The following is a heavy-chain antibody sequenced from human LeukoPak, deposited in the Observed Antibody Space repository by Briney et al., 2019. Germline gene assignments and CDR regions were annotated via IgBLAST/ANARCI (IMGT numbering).Heavy chain of an antibody. CDR3: ARGLASGYPPIPFDY. CDR2: IYYSGST. D-gene: IGHD3-3*01. CDR1: GGSISSSSYY. Sequence: SETLSLTCTVSGGSISSSSYYWGWIRQPPGKGLEWIGSIYYSGSTYDNPSLKSRVTISVDTSKNEFSLNLTSVTAADTAIYYCARGLASGYPPIPFDYWGQGTLVTVSS. V-gene: IGHV4-39*07. J-gene: IGHJ4*02.